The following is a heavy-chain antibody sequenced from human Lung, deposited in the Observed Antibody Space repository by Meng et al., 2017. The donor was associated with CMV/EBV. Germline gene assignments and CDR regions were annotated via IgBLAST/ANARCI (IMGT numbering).Heavy chain of an antibody. CDR2: IYHSGGT. CDR1: GVSISISTW. CDR3: ARDPYATGWAG. D-gene: IGHD6-19*01. V-gene: IGHV4-4*03. Sequence: QMQLQGAGPGLVTLPGTPSPTCAVSGVSISISTWWSWVRQPPGKGLEWIGEIYHSGGTNYNPSLRGRVTISLDKSKNQFSLTLRSVTAADTAVYYCARDPYATGWAGWGQGTLVTVSS. J-gene: IGHJ4*02.